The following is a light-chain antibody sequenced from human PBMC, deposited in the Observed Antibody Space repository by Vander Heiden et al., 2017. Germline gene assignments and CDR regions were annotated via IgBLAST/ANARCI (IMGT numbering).Light chain of an antibody. V-gene: IGKV3-15*01. CDR3: QQYNNGPPGGT. CDR2: GAS. Sequence: EIVMTQSPATLSVSPGERATLSCRASQSVTSNLAWYQQKPGQAPRLLIYGASTRATGIPARFSGSGSGTEFTLTISSLQSEDFATYYCQQYNNGPPGGTFGQGTKVEIK. J-gene: IGKJ1*01. CDR1: QSVTSN.